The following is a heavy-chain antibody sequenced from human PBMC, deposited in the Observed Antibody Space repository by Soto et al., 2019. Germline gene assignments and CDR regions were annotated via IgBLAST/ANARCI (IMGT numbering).Heavy chain of an antibody. V-gene: IGHV4-38-2*01. CDR2: IYHSGSI. J-gene: IGHJ6*02. Sequence: SDTLSLTSAVYGCSISSGDSCGWVRQPPGKGQEWFGSIYHSGSIYYNLSLKTRVTISVDTSKSQFSLKLSSVTAAATAVYYCARYDFCSGYYYYYYYCMDDWGQVTTVTVSS. CDR1: GCSISSGDS. D-gene: IGHD3-3*01. CDR3: ARYDFCSGYYYYYYYCMDD.